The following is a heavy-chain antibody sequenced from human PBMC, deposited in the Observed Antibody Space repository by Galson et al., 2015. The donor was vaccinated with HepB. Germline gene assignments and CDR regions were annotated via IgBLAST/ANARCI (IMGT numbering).Heavy chain of an antibody. CDR2: MDPGDSDP. Sequence: QSGAEVKKPGESLKISCKVSGYSFTNYWIAWVRQMPGKGLEWMGIMDPGDSDPRYSPSFQGQVTISADKSINTAYLQWSSLRASDTAMYYCARRSNFLGSGSYYTYFDYWGQGTLVTVPS. V-gene: IGHV5-51*03. CDR1: GYSFTNYW. CDR3: ARRSNFLGSGSYYTYFDY. J-gene: IGHJ4*02. D-gene: IGHD3-10*01.